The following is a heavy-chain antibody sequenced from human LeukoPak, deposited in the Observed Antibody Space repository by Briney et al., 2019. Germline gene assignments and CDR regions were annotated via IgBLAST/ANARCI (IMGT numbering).Heavy chain of an antibody. CDR3: ARSITDYYFYYMDV. J-gene: IGHJ6*03. D-gene: IGHD1-14*01. V-gene: IGHV4-4*07. CDR1: GGSISSYY. Sequence: SETLSLTCTVSGGSISSYYWSWIRQPAGKGLEWIGRVQSGGSTNFNLSLKSRVTMSVDTSRNQFSLRLSSVTAADTAVYYCARSITDYYFYYMDVWGKGTTVTVSS. CDR2: VQSGGST.